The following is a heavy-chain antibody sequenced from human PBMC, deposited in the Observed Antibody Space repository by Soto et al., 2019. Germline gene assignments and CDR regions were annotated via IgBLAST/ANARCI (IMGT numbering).Heavy chain of an antibody. Sequence: QLQLQESGPGLVKPSETLSLTCTVSGGSISSSSYYWGWIRQPPGKGLEWIGSIYYSGSTYYNPSLKSRVTISVDTSKNQFSLKMSSVTAADTAVYYCARHGNCFGCSGYAKYYFHYSGQGTLVTGSA. CDR3: ARHGNCFGCSGYAKYYFHY. D-gene: IGHD5-12*01. CDR2: IYYSGST. V-gene: IGHV4-39*01. CDR1: GGSISSSSYY. J-gene: IGHJ4*02.